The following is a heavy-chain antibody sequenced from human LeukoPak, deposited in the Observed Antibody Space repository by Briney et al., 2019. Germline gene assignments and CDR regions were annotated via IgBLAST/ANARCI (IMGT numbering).Heavy chain of an antibody. V-gene: IGHV5-51*01. CDR3: ARHEGSGSYYSY. D-gene: IGHD1-26*01. CDR1: GYSCTTYW. CDR2: ISPDDSEI. J-gene: IGHJ4*02. Sequence: GESLKISCKGSGYSCTTYWIAWVRQMPGRGLEWMGIISPDDSEIRYSPSFRGQVTISADKSTSTAYLQWSRLKASDTAIYYCARHEGSGSYYSYWGQGTLVTVSS.